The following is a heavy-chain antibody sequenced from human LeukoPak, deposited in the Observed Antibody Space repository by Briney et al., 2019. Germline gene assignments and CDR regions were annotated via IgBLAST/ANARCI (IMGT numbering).Heavy chain of an antibody. Sequence: SETLSLTCTVSGGSIRSSSYYWGCIRQPPGKGLEWIGSIYYSWSTYYNPSLKSRLTISVDTSKNQFSLKLSSVTAADTAVYYCARRDIVATIDYWGQGTLVTVSS. V-gene: IGHV4-39*01. D-gene: IGHD5-12*01. CDR1: GGSIRSSSYY. CDR3: ARRDIVATIDY. J-gene: IGHJ4*02. CDR2: IYYSWST.